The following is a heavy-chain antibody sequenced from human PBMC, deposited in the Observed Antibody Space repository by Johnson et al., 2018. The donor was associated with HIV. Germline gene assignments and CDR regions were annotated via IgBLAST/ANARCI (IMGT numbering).Heavy chain of an antibody. D-gene: IGHD3-10*01. CDR3: ARDRGAGHAFDI. Sequence: VLLVESGGGVVQPGRSLKLSCTVSGFTFNTYAMYWVRQATGKGLEWVSAIGTAGHTYYPGSVQGRFTIPRENAKNSLYLQMNSLRAGDTAVYYCARDRGAGHAFDIWGQGTMVTVSS. J-gene: IGHJ3*02. V-gene: IGHV3-13*01. CDR2: IGTAGHT. CDR1: GFTFNTYA.